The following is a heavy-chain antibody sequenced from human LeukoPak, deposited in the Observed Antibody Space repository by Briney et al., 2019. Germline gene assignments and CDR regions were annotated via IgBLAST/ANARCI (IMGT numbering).Heavy chain of an antibody. CDR2: INHSGST. Sequence: KPSETLSLTCAVYGGSFSGYYWSWIRQPPGKGLEWIGEINHSGSTNYNPSLKSRVTISVDTSKNQFSLKLSSVTAADTAVYYCARERSPVAFAIGGKAKMVNV. CDR3: ARERSPVAFAI. D-gene: IGHD3-10*01. J-gene: IGHJ3*02. CDR1: GGSFSGYY. V-gene: IGHV4-34*01.